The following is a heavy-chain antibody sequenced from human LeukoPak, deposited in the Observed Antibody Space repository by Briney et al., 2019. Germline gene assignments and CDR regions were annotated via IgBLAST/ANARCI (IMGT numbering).Heavy chain of an antibody. CDR3: ARVVRFLAYMDYFDY. CDR2: INPSGGST. J-gene: IGHJ4*02. Sequence: GASVKVSCKASGYTFTSYYMHWVRQAPGQGLEWMGIINPSGGSTSYAQKFQGRVTMTRDTSTSTVYMELSSLRSEDTAVYYYARVVRFLAYMDYFDYWGQGTLVTVSS. CDR1: GYTFTSYY. D-gene: IGHD1-14*01. V-gene: IGHV1-46*01.